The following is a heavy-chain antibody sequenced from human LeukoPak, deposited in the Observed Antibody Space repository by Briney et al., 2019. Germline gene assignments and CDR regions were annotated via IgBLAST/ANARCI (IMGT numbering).Heavy chain of an antibody. CDR3: AREGGSSGSALDI. Sequence: GGSLRLSCAASGFTVSSNYMSWVRQAPGKGLEWVTVIYSGGSTYYADSVKGRFTISRDNSKNTLYLQMNSLRAEETAVDYCAREGGSSGSALDIWAKGTMVTVSS. CDR2: IYSGGST. D-gene: IGHD3-22*01. J-gene: IGHJ3*02. V-gene: IGHV3-53*01. CDR1: GFTVSSNY.